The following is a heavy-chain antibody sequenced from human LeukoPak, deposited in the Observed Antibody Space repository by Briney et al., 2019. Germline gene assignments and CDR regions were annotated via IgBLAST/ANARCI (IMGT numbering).Heavy chain of an antibody. Sequence: ASVKDSCKAPRYTFTKYVIHWVRQAPGQRLDWMGWINTGNGNTKYSQNFQGRVTLTRDTSASTAYMELSSLKSEDTAVYYCARDIWAFGSSWSPFDFWGQGTLVTVSS. CDR3: ARDIWAFGSSWSPFDF. CDR1: RYTFTKYV. CDR2: INTGNGNT. D-gene: IGHD6-13*01. J-gene: IGHJ4*02. V-gene: IGHV1-3*04.